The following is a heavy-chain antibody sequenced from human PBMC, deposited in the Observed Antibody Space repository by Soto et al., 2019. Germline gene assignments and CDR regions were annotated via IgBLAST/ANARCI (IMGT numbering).Heavy chain of an antibody. Sequence: GAAVAVSPEASGDGLARCDRRWVRQATGQGLEWMGWMNPNSGNTGYAQKFQGRVTMTRNTSISTAYMELSSLRSEDTAVYYCARGQRYYDFSRVVTTFYYYYGMDVRGQGTTVTVSS. CDR1: GDGLARCD. CDR2: MNPNSGNT. CDR3: ARGQRYYDFSRVVTTFYYYYGMDV. V-gene: IGHV1-8*01. D-gene: IGHD3-3*01. J-gene: IGHJ6*02.